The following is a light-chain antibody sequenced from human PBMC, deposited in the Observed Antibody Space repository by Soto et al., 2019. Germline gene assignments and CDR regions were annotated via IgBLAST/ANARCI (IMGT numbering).Light chain of an antibody. CDR3: QSFDSSLTVWM. CDR1: SSNIGAGYD. CDR2: GNN. V-gene: IGLV1-40*01. J-gene: IGLJ3*02. Sequence: QSALTQPPSVSGAPGQRVTISCTGSSSNIGAGYDVNWYQQLPGTVPRLLIYGNNIRPSGVPDRFSGSKSDTSASLAITGLQTEDEADSYCQSFDSSLTVWMFGGGTKVTVL.